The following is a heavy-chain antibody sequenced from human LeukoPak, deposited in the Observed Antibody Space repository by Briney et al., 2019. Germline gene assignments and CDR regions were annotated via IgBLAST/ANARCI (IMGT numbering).Heavy chain of an antibody. V-gene: IGHV1-46*01. D-gene: IGHD3-9*01. J-gene: IGHJ4*02. CDR3: AREPYFDWLWDY. CDR2: INPSGGST. CDR1: GYTFTSYY. Sequence: GASVKVSCKASGYTFTSYYMHWVRQAPGQGLEWMGIINPSGGSTSYAQKLQGRVTITRDTSASTAYMELSSLRSEDTAVYYCAREPYFDWLWDYWGQGTLVTVSS.